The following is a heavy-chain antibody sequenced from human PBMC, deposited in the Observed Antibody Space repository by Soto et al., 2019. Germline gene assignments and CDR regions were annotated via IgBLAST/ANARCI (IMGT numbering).Heavy chain of an antibody. CDR2: IGASGAGT. CDR1: GFTFSSYA. V-gene: IGHV3-23*01. Sequence: GGSLRLSCAASGFTFSSYAMSWVRQAPGKGLEWVSAIGASGAGTYYAEYVKGRFTISRDNSKNTLYLQMNSLRAEDTAVYYCALRKTGXXXDXXGQGTLVPVSS. J-gene: IGHJ4*02. D-gene: IGHD3-9*01. CDR3: ALRKTGXXXDX.